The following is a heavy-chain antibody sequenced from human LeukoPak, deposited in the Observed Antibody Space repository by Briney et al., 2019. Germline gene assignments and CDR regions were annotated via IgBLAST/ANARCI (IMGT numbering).Heavy chain of an antibody. J-gene: IGHJ4*02. Sequence: SVKVSCKASGGTFSSYAISWVRQAPGQGLEWMGGIIPIFGTANYAQKFQGRVTITADESTSTAYMELSSLRSEDTAVYYCARGSRDGYNYEPFDYWGQGTLVTVSS. CDR2: IIPIFGTA. CDR1: GGTFSSYA. V-gene: IGHV1-69*13. CDR3: ARGSRDGYNYEPFDY. D-gene: IGHD5-24*01.